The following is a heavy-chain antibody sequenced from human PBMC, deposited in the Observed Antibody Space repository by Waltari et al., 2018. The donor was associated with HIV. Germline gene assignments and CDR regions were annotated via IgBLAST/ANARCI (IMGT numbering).Heavy chain of an antibody. D-gene: IGHD3-22*01. J-gene: IGHJ4*02. CDR1: GFTFSNFA. Sequence: QVQLVESGGGVVQPGRSLRLSCAASGFTFSNFAMHWVRQAPGKGLEWVAVIWYDGDNKYYADSVKGRFTISRDNSKNTLYLQMNRLRVEDTAVYYCARGGYYYDISGYYHYWGQGTLVTVSS. V-gene: IGHV3-33*01. CDR3: ARGGYYYDISGYYHY. CDR2: IWYDGDNK.